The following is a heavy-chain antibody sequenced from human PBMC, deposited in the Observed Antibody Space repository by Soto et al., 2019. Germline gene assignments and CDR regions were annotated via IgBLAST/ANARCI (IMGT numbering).Heavy chain of an antibody. D-gene: IGHD4-17*01. Sequence: QVQLVQSGAEVKKPGASVKVSCKTSGYTYTTYGISWVRQAPAQGLEWMGWMNTYSGKTDYPQKFQGRVIMTTDTPTSTAYLDLRSLNSDDTAVYFCVRDRLTVTGTKCFDYWGQGTLVTVSS. V-gene: IGHV1-18*01. CDR2: MNTYSGKT. J-gene: IGHJ4*02. CDR1: GYTYTTYG. CDR3: VRDRLTVTGTKCFDY.